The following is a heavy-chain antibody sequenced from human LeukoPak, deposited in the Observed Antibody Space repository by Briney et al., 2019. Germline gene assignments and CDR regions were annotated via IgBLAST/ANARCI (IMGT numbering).Heavy chain of an antibody. Sequence: GGSLRLSCAASGFRFNNYAMSWVRQAPGKGLEWVSAISGSGGSTYYADSVKGRFTISRDNSKNTLYLQMNSLRAEDTAVYYCAKEPDYGDYFDYWGQGTLVTVSS. CDR1: GFRFNNYA. CDR2: ISGSGGST. J-gene: IGHJ4*02. V-gene: IGHV3-23*01. CDR3: AKEPDYGDYFDY. D-gene: IGHD4-17*01.